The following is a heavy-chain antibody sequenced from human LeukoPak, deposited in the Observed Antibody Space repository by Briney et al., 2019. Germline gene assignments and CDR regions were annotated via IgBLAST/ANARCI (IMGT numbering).Heavy chain of an antibody. D-gene: IGHD4-17*01. Sequence: PSETLSLTCTVSGGSIGSYYWSWIRQPPGKGLEWIGYIYYSGSTNYNPSLKSRVTISVDTSKNQFSLKLSSVTAADTAVYYCARNAYGDLYIDYWGQGTLVTVSS. CDR1: GGSIGSYY. CDR3: ARNAYGDLYIDY. J-gene: IGHJ4*02. CDR2: IYYSGST. V-gene: IGHV4-59*01.